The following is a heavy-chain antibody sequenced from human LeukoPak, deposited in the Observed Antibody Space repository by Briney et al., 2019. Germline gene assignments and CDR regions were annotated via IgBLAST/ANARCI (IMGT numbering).Heavy chain of an antibody. V-gene: IGHV4-4*07. CDR3: ARDQGSYSSGWYNYYYYHMDV. CDR1: GGSLSSYY. J-gene: IGHJ6*03. D-gene: IGHD6-19*01. Sequence: PSETLSLTCTVSGGSLSSYYWSWIRQPAGKGLEWIGRIYTSGSTNHNPSLKSRVTISVDTSKNQFSLKLSSVTAADTAVYYCARDQGSYSSGWYNYYYYHMDVWGKGTTVTVSS. CDR2: IYTSGST.